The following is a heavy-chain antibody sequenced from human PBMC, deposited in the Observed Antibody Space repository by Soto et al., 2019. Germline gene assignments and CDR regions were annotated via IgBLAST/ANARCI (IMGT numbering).Heavy chain of an antibody. Sequence: GGSLRLSCAASGFTFSSYAMSWVRQAPGKGLEWVSAISGSGGSTYYADSVKGRFTISRDNSKNTLYLQMNSLRAEDTAVYYCAKAPHPLRSLIAVADPTYNYYYYYMDVWGKGTTVTVSS. CDR3: AKAPHPLRSLIAVADPTYNYYYYYMDV. J-gene: IGHJ6*03. D-gene: IGHD6-19*01. V-gene: IGHV3-23*01. CDR1: GFTFSSYA. CDR2: ISGSGGST.